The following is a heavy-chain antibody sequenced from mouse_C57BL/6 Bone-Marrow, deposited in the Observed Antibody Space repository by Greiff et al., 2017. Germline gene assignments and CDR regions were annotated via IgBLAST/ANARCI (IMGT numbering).Heavy chain of an antibody. V-gene: IGHV1-26*01. CDR1: GYTFTDYY. J-gene: IGHJ2*01. CDR3: SRTGYSCDY. Sequence: EVQLQQSGPELVKPGASVKISCKASGYTFTDYYMNWVKQSPGKSLEWIGDINPNSGGTSYTQKFKGKATLTVDKSSSTAYMELRSLTSEDAAVYCCSRTGYSCDYWGQGTTLTVSS. CDR2: INPNSGGT. D-gene: IGHD2-2*01.